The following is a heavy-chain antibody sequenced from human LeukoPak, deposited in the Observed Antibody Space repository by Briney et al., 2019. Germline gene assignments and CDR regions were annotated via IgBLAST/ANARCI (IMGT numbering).Heavy chain of an antibody. CDR1: GFTFSDYY. J-gene: IGHJ3*02. D-gene: IGHD1-7*01. CDR3: ARWGDHGTRDAFDI. Sequence: GGSLRLSCAASGFTFSDYYMSWIRQAPGKGLEWVSYISRSGSTIYYADSVKGRFTISRDNAKNSLYLQMNSLRAEDTAVYYCARWGDHGTRDAFDIWGQGRMVTVSS. V-gene: IGHV3-11*04. CDR2: ISRSGSTI.